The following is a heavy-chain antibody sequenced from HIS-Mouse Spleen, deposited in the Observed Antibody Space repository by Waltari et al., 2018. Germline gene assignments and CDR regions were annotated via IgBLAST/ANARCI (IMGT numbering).Heavy chain of an antibody. CDR3: AREIPYSSSWYDWYFDL. CDR2: IYYSGST. J-gene: IGHJ2*01. V-gene: IGHV4-39*07. D-gene: IGHD6-13*01. CDR1: GGSISSSSYY. Sequence: QLQLQESGPGLVKPPQTLSLTCPVSGGSISSSSYYWCWIRQPSGKGLEWIGSIYYSGSTSYNPSLKSRVTISVDTSKNQFSLKLSSVTAADTAVYYCAREIPYSSSWYDWYFDLWGRGTLVTVSS.